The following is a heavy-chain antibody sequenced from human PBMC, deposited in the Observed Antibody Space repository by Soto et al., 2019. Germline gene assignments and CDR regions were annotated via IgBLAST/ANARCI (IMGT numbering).Heavy chain of an antibody. D-gene: IGHD6-6*01. Sequence: GASVKVSCKASGYTFTGYYMHWVRQAPGQGLEWMGWINTNSGGTNYAQKFQGWVTMTRDTSISTAYKEQSRLRSDDTAVYYCARYSSSSANAFDIWAKGQWSPSPQ. CDR2: INTNSGGT. V-gene: IGHV1-2*04. CDR1: GYTFTGYY. J-gene: IGHJ3*02. CDR3: ARYSSSSANAFDI.